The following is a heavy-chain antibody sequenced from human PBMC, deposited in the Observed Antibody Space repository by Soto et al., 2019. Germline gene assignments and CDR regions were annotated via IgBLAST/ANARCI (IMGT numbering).Heavy chain of an antibody. CDR1: GFTFSSYA. J-gene: IGHJ4*02. Sequence: GGSLRLSCAASGFTFSSYAMSWVRQAPGKGLEWVSTISGSDGRTYSTDSVKGRFTISRDNSRNTAYLQMSSLRVEDTAVYYCAKGVSQYTPLALFDYWGRGTLVTVSS. CDR3: AKGVSQYTPLALFDY. V-gene: IGHV3-23*01. CDR2: ISGSDGRT. D-gene: IGHD5-18*01.